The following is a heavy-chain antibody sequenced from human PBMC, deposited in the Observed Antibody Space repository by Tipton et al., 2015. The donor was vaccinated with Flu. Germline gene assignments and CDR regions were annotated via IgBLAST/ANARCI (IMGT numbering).Heavy chain of an antibody. CDR2: IKQDGSEK. V-gene: IGHV3-7*01. J-gene: IGHJ6*03. CDR3: ARAMDV. Sequence: SLRLSCAASGFTFSNYWMTWVRQAPGKGLEWVANIKQDGSEKYYVDSVRGRFTISRDNAKNSLYLQMNSLRVEDTAVYYCARAMDVWGRGTTVTVSS. CDR1: GFTFSNYW.